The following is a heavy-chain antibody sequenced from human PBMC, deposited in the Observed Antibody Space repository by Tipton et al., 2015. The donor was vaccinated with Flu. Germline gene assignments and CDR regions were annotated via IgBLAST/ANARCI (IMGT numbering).Heavy chain of an antibody. V-gene: IGHV3-30*03. Sequence: SLRLSCATSGFTFSHYWMNWVRQAPGKGLEWVAFISYDARNTYYADSVKGRFTISRDNSKNTVLLQMSSLRAEDTAVYYCAREPAPIGSPKNDAFDMWGRGTMVTVSS. J-gene: IGHJ3*02. CDR3: AREPAPIGSPKNDAFDM. D-gene: IGHD3-10*01. CDR2: ISYDARNT. CDR1: GFTFSHYW.